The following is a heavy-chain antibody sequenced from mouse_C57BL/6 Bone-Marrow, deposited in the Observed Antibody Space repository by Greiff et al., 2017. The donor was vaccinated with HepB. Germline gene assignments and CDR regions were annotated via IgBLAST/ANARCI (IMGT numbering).Heavy chain of an antibody. CDR1: GFTFSSYG. CDR2: ISSGGSYT. J-gene: IGHJ3*01. D-gene: IGHD2-1*01. Sequence: EVHLVESGGDLVKPGGSLKLSCAASGFTFSSYGMSWVRQTPDKRLEWVATISSGGSYTYYPDSVKGRFTISRDNAKNTLYLQMSSLKSEDTAMNYCARRIYPPWGQGTLVTVSA. V-gene: IGHV5-6*01. CDR3: ARRIYPP.